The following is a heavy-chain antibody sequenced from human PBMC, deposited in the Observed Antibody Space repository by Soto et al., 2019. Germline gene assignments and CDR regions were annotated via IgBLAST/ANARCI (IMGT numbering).Heavy chain of an antibody. Sequence: EVQLLESGGGLVQPGGSLRLSCAASGFTFSSYAMSWVRQAPGKGLEWVSAISGSGGSTYYADSVKGRFTISRDNSKNTLYLQMNSLRAEDTAVYYRAKSGDIAARPYYYYYYGMDVWGQGTTVTVSS. CDR1: GFTFSSYA. CDR2: ISGSGGST. CDR3: AKSGDIAARPYYYYYYGMDV. J-gene: IGHJ6*02. V-gene: IGHV3-23*01. D-gene: IGHD6-6*01.